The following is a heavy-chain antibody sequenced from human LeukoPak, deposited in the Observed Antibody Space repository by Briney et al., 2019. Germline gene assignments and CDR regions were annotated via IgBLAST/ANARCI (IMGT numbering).Heavy chain of an antibody. J-gene: IGHJ4*02. Sequence: GGSLRLSCAASGFSLRDYTMNWVRQAPGKGLEWVASISSSSSYIYFANSVRGQFSISRDNAKNSLYLQMNSLRAEDTAVYYCAKDSPSRTATTEVPVDYWGQGTLVTVSS. CDR2: ISSSSSYI. V-gene: IGHV3-21*01. D-gene: IGHD1/OR15-1a*01. CDR1: GFSLRDYT. CDR3: AKDSPSRTATTEVPVDY.